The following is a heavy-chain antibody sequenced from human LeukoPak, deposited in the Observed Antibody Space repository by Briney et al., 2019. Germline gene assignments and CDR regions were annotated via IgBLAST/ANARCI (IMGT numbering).Heavy chain of an antibody. D-gene: IGHD3-10*01. V-gene: IGHV3-23*01. CDR3: AKLGPYYYGSGSYQFDY. Sequence: PGGSLRLSCAASGFTFSSYAMSWVRQAPGKGLEWVSSISGSGGSTYYADSVKGRFTISRDNSKNTLYLQMNSLRAEDTAVYYCAKLGPYYYGSGSYQFDYWGQGTLVTVSS. CDR2: ISGSGGST. J-gene: IGHJ4*02. CDR1: GFTFSSYA.